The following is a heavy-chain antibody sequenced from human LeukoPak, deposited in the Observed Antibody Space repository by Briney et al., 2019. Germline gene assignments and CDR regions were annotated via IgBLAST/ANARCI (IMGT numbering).Heavy chain of an antibody. J-gene: IGHJ4*02. D-gene: IGHD3-22*01. CDR2: INSDGSST. CDR3: AREGGYSHAFDY. Sequence: GSLRLSCAASGFTFGSYWMYWVRQAPGKGLVWVSRINSDGSSTSHADSVKGRFTISRDNAKNTLYLQMNSLRAEDTAVYYCAREGGYSHAFDYWGQGTLVTVSS. CDR1: GFTFGSYW. V-gene: IGHV3-74*01.